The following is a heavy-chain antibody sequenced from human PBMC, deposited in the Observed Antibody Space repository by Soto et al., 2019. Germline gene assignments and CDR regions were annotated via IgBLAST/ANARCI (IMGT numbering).Heavy chain of an antibody. V-gene: IGHV4-4*02. J-gene: IGHJ4*02. Sequence: SETLSLTCGVSGGSISSTNWWSWVRHPPGKGLEWIGEIYHSGSTNYNPSLSLKSRVTISVDKSKNQFSLKLNSVTAADTAVYYCATSSLRYYYNSTSPIDYWGQETLVTVSS. D-gene: IGHD3-22*01. CDR1: GGSISSTNW. CDR3: ATSSLRYYYNSTSPIDY. CDR2: IYHSGST.